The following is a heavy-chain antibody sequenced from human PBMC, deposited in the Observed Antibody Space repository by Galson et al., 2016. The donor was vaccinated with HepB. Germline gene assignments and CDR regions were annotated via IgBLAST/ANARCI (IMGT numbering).Heavy chain of an antibody. V-gene: IGHV3-23*01. CDR2: ITRNDT. Sequence: LRLSCAASGFTFSSYAMNWVRQAPGKGLEWVSIITRNDTYQADSVKGRFTISRDNSKNTMYLQMNSLRAEDTAVYYCVKGGRLATAGTTYYYYMDVWGKGTTVTVSS. D-gene: IGHD6-13*01. CDR1: GFTFSSYA. J-gene: IGHJ6*03. CDR3: VKGGRLATAGTTYYYYMDV.